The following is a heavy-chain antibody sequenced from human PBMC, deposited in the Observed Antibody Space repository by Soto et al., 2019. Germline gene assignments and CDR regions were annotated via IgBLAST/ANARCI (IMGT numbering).Heavy chain of an antibody. CDR3: ATYPRPYNWIDL. Sequence: QVRLEQSGAEVKKPGSSVRVSCQASGGALTSYPIHWVRQARGQGLEWMGVIDPMFDTSNLAEKFKARVTFTADASTKTVYMDLTSLRSDDTAVYFCATYPRPYNWIDLWGQGTLLTVSS. CDR2: IDPMFDTS. V-gene: IGHV1-69*01. J-gene: IGHJ5*02. CDR1: GGALTSYP. D-gene: IGHD2-21*01.